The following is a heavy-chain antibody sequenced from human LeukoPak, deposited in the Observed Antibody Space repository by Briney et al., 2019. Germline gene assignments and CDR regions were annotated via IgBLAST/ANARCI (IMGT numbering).Heavy chain of an antibody. CDR1: GFTFSSYA. J-gene: IGHJ4*02. Sequence: PGGSLRLSCAASGFTFSSYAMHWVRQAPGKGLEWVAVISYDGSNKYYADSVKGRFTISRDNSKNTLYLQMNSLRAEDTAVYYCARDQNYDSSGYCPDYWGQGTLVTVSS. CDR2: ISYDGSNK. V-gene: IGHV3-30-3*01. CDR3: ARDQNYDSSGYCPDY. D-gene: IGHD3-22*01.